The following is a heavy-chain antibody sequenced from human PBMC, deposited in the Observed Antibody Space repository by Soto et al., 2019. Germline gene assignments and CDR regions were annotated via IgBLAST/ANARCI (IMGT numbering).Heavy chain of an antibody. J-gene: IGHJ6*01. CDR1: GYTFTSYD. Sequence: QVQLVQSGAEVQKPGASVKVSCKASGYTFTSYDINWVRQATGQGHEWMGWMNPNCANTGYAQKFQGRVTLTRNNSIRTAYMELSSLRSEDTAVYYLAWEGVMGMDVWGQGTTVTVPS. V-gene: IGHV1-8*01. CDR2: MNPNCANT. D-gene: IGHD1-26*01. CDR3: AWEGVMGMDV.